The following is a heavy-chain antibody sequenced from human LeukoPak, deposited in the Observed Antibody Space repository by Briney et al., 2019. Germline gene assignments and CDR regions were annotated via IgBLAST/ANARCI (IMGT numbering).Heavy chain of an antibody. D-gene: IGHD6-13*01. CDR3: ANAGRDSSSTISCGMDV. J-gene: IGHJ6*02. Sequence: SQTLSLTCTVSGDSISSGAYHWSWIRQSAGKGLEWIGRIYTSGSTYYNPSLKSRVTISVDTSKNQFSLKLSSVTAADTAVYYCANAGRDSSSTISCGMDVWGQGTTVTVSS. CDR2: IYTSGST. V-gene: IGHV4-61*02. CDR1: GDSISSGAYH.